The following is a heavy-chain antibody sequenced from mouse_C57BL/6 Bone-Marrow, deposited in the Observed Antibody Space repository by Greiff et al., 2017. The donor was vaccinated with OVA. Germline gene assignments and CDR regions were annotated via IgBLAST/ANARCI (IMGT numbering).Heavy chain of an antibody. D-gene: IGHD1-1*01. J-gene: IGHJ1*03. CDR2: IWWDDDK. CDR3: DRVRYYGSFWYFDV. V-gene: IGHV8-8*01. Sequence: QVTLKESGPGILQPSQTLSLTCSFSGFSLSTFGMGVGWLRQPSGKGLEWLAHIWWDDDKYYNPALKSRLTISKDTSKNQVFLQIAHADTADTATYDCDRVRYYGSFWYFDVWGTGTTVTVSS. CDR1: GFSLSTFGMG.